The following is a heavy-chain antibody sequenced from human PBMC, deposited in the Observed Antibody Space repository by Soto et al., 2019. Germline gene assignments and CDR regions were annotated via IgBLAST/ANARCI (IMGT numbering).Heavy chain of an antibody. D-gene: IGHD3-16*02. Sequence: PGGSLRLSCAASGFTFSSYWMSWVRQAPGKGLEWVANIKQDGSEKYYVDSVKGRFTISRDNAKNSLYLQMNSLRAEDTAVYYCARGNYVWGSYRYLGYWGQGTLVTVSS. CDR3: ARGNYVWGSYRYLGY. CDR2: IKQDGSEK. CDR1: GFTFSSYW. V-gene: IGHV3-7*01. J-gene: IGHJ4*02.